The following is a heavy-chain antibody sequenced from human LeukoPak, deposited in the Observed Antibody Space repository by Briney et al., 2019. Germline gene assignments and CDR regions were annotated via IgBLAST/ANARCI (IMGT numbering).Heavy chain of an antibody. Sequence: PGGSLRLSCAASGFTFSSYGMHWVRQAPGKGLERVAFIRYDGSNKYYADSVKGRFTISRDNSKNTLYLQMNSLRVDDTAVYYCAKAPRFGDHAAEYFYYYMGVWGKGTTVTVSS. V-gene: IGHV3-30*02. J-gene: IGHJ6*03. CDR2: IRYDGSNK. D-gene: IGHD3-16*01. CDR1: GFTFSSYG. CDR3: AKAPRFGDHAAEYFYYYMGV.